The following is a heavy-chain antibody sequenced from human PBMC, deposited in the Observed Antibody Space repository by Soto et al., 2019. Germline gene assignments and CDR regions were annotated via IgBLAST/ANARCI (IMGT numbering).Heavy chain of an antibody. D-gene: IGHD3-16*02. J-gene: IGHJ4*02. CDR2: IYHSGST. Sequence: SETLSLTCTVAGGSISSYYWSLIRQTPGRELEWIGYIYHSGSTNYNPSLKSRVTISVDTSKNQFSLKLSSVTAADTAVYYCARWATLYDCIWGSYRPTYYFDYWGQGTLVTVAS. V-gene: IGHV4-59*01. CDR3: ARWATLYDCIWGSYRPTYYFDY. CDR1: GGSISSYY.